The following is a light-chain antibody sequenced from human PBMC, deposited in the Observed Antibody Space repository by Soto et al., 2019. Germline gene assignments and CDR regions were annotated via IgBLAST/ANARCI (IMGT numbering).Light chain of an antibody. Sequence: DIQMTQSPSSLSASVGDRVTITCRASQSISSYLNWYQQKPGKAPKLLIYAASSLQSGVPSRFSGSGSGTDFTLTISSLQPEDFATYYCQQSYSSPRTFGLGTK. CDR1: QSISSY. J-gene: IGKJ1*01. CDR3: QQSYSSPRT. V-gene: IGKV1-39*01. CDR2: AAS.